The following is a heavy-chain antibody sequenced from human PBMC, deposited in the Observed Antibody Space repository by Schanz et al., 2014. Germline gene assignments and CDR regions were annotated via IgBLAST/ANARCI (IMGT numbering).Heavy chain of an antibody. D-gene: IGHD1-1*01. Sequence: VQFVESGGGVVQFGRSLRLSCAASGFTLSNSDMHWVRQGTGKGLEWVSTIGYLGDTYYPDSVKGRFTVSRDSGQNSLYLQMNSLRAGDTAVYYCARGTDWNLHYWGQGALVTVSS. CDR2: IGYLGDT. V-gene: IGHV3-13*01. CDR1: GFTLSNSD. CDR3: ARGTDWNLHY. J-gene: IGHJ4*02.